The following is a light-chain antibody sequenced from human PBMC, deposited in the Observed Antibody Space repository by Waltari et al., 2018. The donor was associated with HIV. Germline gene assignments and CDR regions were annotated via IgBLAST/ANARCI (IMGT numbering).Light chain of an antibody. Sequence: QSVVTQPPSASGTPGPRVTISCSGSSPNLGSNYVFWYQQLPGTAPRFLIYRDNQRPSGVPDRFSGAKSGTSASLAISGLRSEDEGDYFCATWDDSLSGVVFGGGTKLNVL. CDR2: RDN. CDR3: ATWDDSLSGVV. CDR1: SPNLGSNY. J-gene: IGLJ2*01. V-gene: IGLV1-47*01.